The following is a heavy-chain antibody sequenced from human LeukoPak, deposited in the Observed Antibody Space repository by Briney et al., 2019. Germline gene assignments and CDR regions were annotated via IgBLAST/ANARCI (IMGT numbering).Heavy chain of an antibody. CDR2: INPNTGGT. Sequence: ASVKVSCTASGYTFTGYHMHWVRQAPGQGLEWMGRINPNTGGTDYAQKFQGRVTMTRDTSISTAYMDLSRLRSDDTAVYYCARDYCSSTSCLFDYWGQGTLVTVSS. V-gene: IGHV1-2*06. D-gene: IGHD2-2*01. CDR3: ARDYCSSTSCLFDY. J-gene: IGHJ4*02. CDR1: GYTFTGYH.